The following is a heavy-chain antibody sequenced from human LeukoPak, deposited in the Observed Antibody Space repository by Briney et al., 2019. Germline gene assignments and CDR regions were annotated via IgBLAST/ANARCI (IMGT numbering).Heavy chain of an antibody. J-gene: IGHJ4*02. Sequence: GGSLRLSCAASGFAFSSYAMHWVRQAPGKGLEWVAVISYDGSNKYYAYSVKGRFTISRDNSKNTLYLQMNSLRAEDTAVYYCARGAEEWPDDYWGQGTLVTVSS. CDR1: GFAFSSYA. D-gene: IGHD3-3*01. CDR3: ARGAEEWPDDY. V-gene: IGHV3-30*04. CDR2: ISYDGSNK.